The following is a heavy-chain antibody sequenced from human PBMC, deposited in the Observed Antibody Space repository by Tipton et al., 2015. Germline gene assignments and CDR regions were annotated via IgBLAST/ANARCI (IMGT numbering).Heavy chain of an antibody. Sequence: TLSLTCTVSGGSVISGTDYWSWIRQPPGKGLEWIGYTFSGGSTNYNPSLKSRVTISLDTSKNQFSLNLSSVTAADTAVYYCARETLGVDYWGQGTLVTVSS. CDR1: GGSVISGTDY. D-gene: IGHD3-16*01. V-gene: IGHV4-61*01. J-gene: IGHJ4*02. CDR3: ARETLGVDY. CDR2: TFSGGST.